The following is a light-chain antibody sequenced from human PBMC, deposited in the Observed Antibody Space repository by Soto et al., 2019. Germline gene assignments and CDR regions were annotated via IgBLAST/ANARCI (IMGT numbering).Light chain of an antibody. V-gene: IGLV1-51*01. CDR3: GTWDSSLRVV. J-gene: IGLJ2*01. CDR2: DNN. CDR1: SSNIGNNY. Sequence: QSVLTQPPSVSAAPGQKVTISCSGCSSNIGNNYVSWYQQLPGTAPKLLIYDNNKRPSGIPDRFSGSKSGTSATLGITGLQTGDEADYYCGTWDSSLRVVFGGGTKPTVL.